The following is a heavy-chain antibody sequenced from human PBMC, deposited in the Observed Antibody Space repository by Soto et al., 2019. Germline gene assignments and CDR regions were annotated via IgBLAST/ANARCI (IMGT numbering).Heavy chain of an antibody. CDR1: GGSFSGYY. Sequence: PSETLSLTCAVYGGSFSGYYWSWIRQPPGKGLEWIGEINHSGSTNYNPSLKSRVTISVDTSKNQFSLKLSSVTAADTAVYYCARDAGYYGSGSYYRRYYYGMDVWGQGTTVTVSS. V-gene: IGHV4-34*01. D-gene: IGHD3-10*01. CDR2: INHSGST. J-gene: IGHJ6*02. CDR3: ARDAGYYGSGSYYRRYYYGMDV.